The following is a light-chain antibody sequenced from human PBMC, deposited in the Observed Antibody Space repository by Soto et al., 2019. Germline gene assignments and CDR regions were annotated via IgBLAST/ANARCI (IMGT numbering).Light chain of an antibody. CDR2: EVT. CDR1: SSDVGGYDT. CDR3: SSYTSSVTRV. J-gene: IGLJ1*01. Sequence: QSALTQPASVSGSPGQSLTISCTGTSSDVGGYDTVSWYQQHPGKAPRLIIYEVTNRPSGVSYRFSASKSGNTASLTISRLQAEDEADYFCSSYTSSVTRVFGTGTKLTVL. V-gene: IGLV2-14*01.